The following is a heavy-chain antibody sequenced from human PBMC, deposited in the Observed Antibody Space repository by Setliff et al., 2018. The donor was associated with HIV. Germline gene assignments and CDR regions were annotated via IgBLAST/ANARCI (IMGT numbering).Heavy chain of an antibody. CDR2: VSYDGTTK. J-gene: IGHJ6*03. Sequence: PGGSLRLSCAASGFTFNNYGMHWVRQAPGKGLEWVAVVSYDGTTKHYGDSVKGRFTISRDNSKNTLYLQMNSLRTEDTAVYYCARGGRCCGGPYYYYYMDVWGKGTTVTVSS. CDR1: GFTFNNYG. V-gene: IGHV3-30*03. CDR3: ARGGRCCGGPYYYYYMDV.